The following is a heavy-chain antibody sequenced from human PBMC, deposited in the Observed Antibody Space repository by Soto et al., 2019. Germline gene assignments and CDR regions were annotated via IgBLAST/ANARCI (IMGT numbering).Heavy chain of an antibody. D-gene: IGHD3-10*01. CDR1: GGTFSSYA. V-gene: IGHV1-69*13. Sequence: ASVKVSCKASGGTFSSYAISWVRQAPGQGLEWMGGIIPIFGTANYGQKFQGRVTNTGDESTSTAFMVLSSLRSEDTAVYYCARISVPIFYYGSGSYGDFDIWGQGTMVTVSS. J-gene: IGHJ3*02. CDR3: ARISVPIFYYGSGSYGDFDI. CDR2: IIPIFGTA.